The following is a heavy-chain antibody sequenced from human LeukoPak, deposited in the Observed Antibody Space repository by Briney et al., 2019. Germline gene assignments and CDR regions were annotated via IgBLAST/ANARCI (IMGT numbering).Heavy chain of an antibody. J-gene: IGHJ6*02. CDR3: ARDDWLDSSGYYSFLSSMDV. CDR2: ISYDGSNK. Sequence: GGSLRLSCAASGFTFSSYAMHWVRPAPGKGLEWVAVISYDGSNKYYADSVKGRFTISRDNSKNTLYLQMNSLRAEDTAVYYCARDDWLDSSGYYSFLSSMDVWGQGTTVTVSS. V-gene: IGHV3-30-3*01. CDR1: GFTFSSYA. D-gene: IGHD3-22*01.